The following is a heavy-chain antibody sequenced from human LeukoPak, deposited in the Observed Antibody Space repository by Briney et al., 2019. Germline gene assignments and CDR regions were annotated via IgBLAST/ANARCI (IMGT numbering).Heavy chain of an antibody. D-gene: IGHD6-19*01. CDR1: GFTFSSYA. CDR2: ISSDGSLE. J-gene: IGHJ4*02. V-gene: IGHV3-30*03. Sequence: GGSLRLSCEASGFTFSSYAMHWVRQAPGKGLEWVALISSDGSLEYYADSVKGRFTISRDNSKNTLSHQMNSLGREDTAVYYCARPLAVTGQKVQASAHWGQGALVAVSS. CDR3: ARPLAVTGQKVQASAH.